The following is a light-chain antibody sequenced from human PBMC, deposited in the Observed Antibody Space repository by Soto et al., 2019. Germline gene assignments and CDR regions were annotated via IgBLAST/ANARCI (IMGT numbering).Light chain of an antibody. CDR2: AAS. Sequence: IQRTQCPSPLPAAVGDTVTITCRASQSISNWLAWYQQKPGKAPKLLIYAASSLQSGVPSRFSGSGSGTDFTLTISSLQPEDFATYYCLQDYISPWTFGQGTKVDIK. CDR1: QSISNW. CDR3: LQDYISPWT. J-gene: IGKJ1*01. V-gene: IGKV1-6*01.